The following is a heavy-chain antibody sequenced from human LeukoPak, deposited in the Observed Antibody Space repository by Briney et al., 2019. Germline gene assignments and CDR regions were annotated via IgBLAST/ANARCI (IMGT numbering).Heavy chain of an antibody. Sequence: ASVKVSCKASGGTFSSYAISWVRQAPGQGLEWMGGIIPIFGTANYAQKFQGRVTITADESTSTAYMELSSLRSEDTAVYYCARDWTGSGSLDYWGQGTLVTVSS. J-gene: IGHJ4*02. CDR3: ARDWTGSGSLDY. D-gene: IGHD3-10*01. V-gene: IGHV1-69*13. CDR2: IIPIFGTA. CDR1: GGTFSSYA.